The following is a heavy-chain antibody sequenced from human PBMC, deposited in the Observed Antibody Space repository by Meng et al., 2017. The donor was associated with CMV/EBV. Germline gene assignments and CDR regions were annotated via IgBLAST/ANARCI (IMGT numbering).Heavy chain of an antibody. CDR2: ISAYNGNT. J-gene: IGHJ6*02. V-gene: IGHV1-18*01. CDR3: ARDQSPTIFGVAVYYYGMDV. Sequence: ALVKVSCKASGYTFTSYGISWVRQAPGQGLEWMGWISAYNGNTNYAQKLQGRVTMTTDTSTSTAYMELRSLRSDDTAVYYCARDQSPTIFGVAVYYYGMDVWGQGTTVTVSS. CDR1: GYTFTSYG. D-gene: IGHD3-3*01.